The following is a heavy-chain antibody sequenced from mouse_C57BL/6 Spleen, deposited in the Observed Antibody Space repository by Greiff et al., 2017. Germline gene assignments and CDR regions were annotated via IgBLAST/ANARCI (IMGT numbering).Heavy chain of an antibody. V-gene: IGHV1-63*01. CDR1: GYTFTNYW. J-gene: IGHJ4*01. CDR2: IYPGGGYT. CDR3: ALGGNFSMDY. D-gene: IGHD2-1*01. Sequence: VQLQQSGAELVRPGTSVKMSCKASGYTFTNYWIGWAKQRPGHGLDWIGDIYPGGGYTNYNEKFKGQATMTADKSSSTAYMQFISLTSEDSAIYYCALGGNFSMDYWGQGTSVTVSS.